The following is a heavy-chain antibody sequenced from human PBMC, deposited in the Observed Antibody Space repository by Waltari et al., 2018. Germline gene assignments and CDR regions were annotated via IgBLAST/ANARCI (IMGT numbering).Heavy chain of an antibody. CDR1: GGSFSGYY. J-gene: IGHJ4*02. V-gene: IGHV4-34*01. CDR3: ARVWVY. CDR2: INQSGRT. D-gene: IGHD7-27*01. Sequence: QVQLQQWGAGLLKPSETLSLTCAVYGGSFSGYYWSWIRQPPGKGLEWIGEINQSGRTNSNPSLKSRVTISVDTAKNQFSLKLSSVTAADTAVYYGARVWVYWGQGTLVTVSS.